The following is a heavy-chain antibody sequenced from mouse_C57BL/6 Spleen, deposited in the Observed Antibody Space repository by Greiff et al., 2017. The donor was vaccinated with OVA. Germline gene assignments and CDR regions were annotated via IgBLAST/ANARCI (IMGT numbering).Heavy chain of an antibody. V-gene: IGHV1-55*01. Sequence: QVQLQQPGAELVKPGASVKMSCKASGYTFTSYWITWVKQRPGQGLEWIGDIYPGSGSTNYNEKFKSKATLTVDTSSSTDYMQLSSLTSEDSAVYYCARRSNYYGSPYAMDDWGQGTSVTVSS. J-gene: IGHJ4*01. CDR1: GYTFTSYW. CDR3: ARRSNYYGSPYAMDD. D-gene: IGHD1-1*01. CDR2: IYPGSGST.